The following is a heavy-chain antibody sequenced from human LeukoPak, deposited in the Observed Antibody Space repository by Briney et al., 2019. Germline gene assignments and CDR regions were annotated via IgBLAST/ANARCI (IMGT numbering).Heavy chain of an antibody. Sequence: PGGSLRLSCAVSGFTVSSNYFSWVRQAPGKGLEWVSVIYSGGSTYYADSVKGRFTISRDNSKNTLYLQMNSLRAEDTAVYYCARDRGGYDYGYYFDYWGQGTLDTVSS. V-gene: IGHV3-66*02. J-gene: IGHJ4*02. CDR1: GFTVSSNY. CDR2: IYSGGST. CDR3: ARDRGGYDYGYYFDY. D-gene: IGHD5-12*01.